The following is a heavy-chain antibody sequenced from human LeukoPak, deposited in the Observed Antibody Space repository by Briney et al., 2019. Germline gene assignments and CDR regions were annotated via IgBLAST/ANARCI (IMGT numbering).Heavy chain of an antibody. J-gene: IGHJ6*03. D-gene: IGHD3-10*01. CDR3: ARSPRVIDIVWFGELFNYYYYYMDV. CDR2: MNPNSGNT. V-gene: IGHV1-8*01. Sequence: ASVKVSCKASGYTFTSYDINWVRQATGQGLEWMGWMNPNSGNTGYAQKFQGRVTMTRNTSISTAYMELSSLRSEDTAVYYCARSPRVIDIVWFGELFNYYYYYMDVWGKGTTVTISS. CDR1: GYTFTSYD.